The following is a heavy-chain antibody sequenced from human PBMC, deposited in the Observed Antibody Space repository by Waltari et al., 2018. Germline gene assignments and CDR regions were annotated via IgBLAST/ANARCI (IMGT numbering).Heavy chain of an antibody. Sequence: QVQLQESGPGLVKPSQTLSLTCTVSGGSISSGDYYWSWIRQPPGKGLEWIGYIYYSGSTYYNPSLKSRVTISVDTSKNQFSLKLSSVTAADTAVYYCARGPIGSYLLPVRIMDVWGQGTTVTVSS. CDR3: ARGPIGSYLLPVRIMDV. CDR1: GGSISSGDYY. J-gene: IGHJ6*02. D-gene: IGHD1-26*01. V-gene: IGHV4-30-4*08. CDR2: IYYSGST.